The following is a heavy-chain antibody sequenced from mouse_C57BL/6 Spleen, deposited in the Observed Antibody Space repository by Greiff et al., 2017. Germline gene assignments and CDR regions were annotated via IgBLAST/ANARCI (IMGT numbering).Heavy chain of an antibody. J-gene: IGHJ2*01. D-gene: IGHD1-1*01. CDR3: ARAGTTVVAPYYFDY. V-gene: IGHV5-6*01. Sequence: EVQLVESGGDLVKPGGSLKLSCAASGFTFSSYGMSWVRQTPDKRLEWVATISRGGGYTYYTDSVKGRFTISRDKSKNTLYLQRRSLKSEDTAMYYCARAGTTVVAPYYFDYWGQGTTLTVSS. CDR2: ISRGGGYT. CDR1: GFTFSSYG.